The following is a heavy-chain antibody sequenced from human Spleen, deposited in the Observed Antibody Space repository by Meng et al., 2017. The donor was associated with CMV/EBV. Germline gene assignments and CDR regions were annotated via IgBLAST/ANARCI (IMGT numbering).Heavy chain of an antibody. V-gene: IGHV1-18*01. Sequence: SCKASGYTFTSYAISWVRQAPGQGLEWMGWISAYNGNTLYAQKLQGRITMTTDTSTSTAYMELRSLRSDDTAVYYCARVGYGGNFIDYWGQGTLVTVSS. CDR1: GYTFTSYA. J-gene: IGHJ4*02. CDR2: ISAYNGNT. D-gene: IGHD4-23*01. CDR3: ARVGYGGNFIDY.